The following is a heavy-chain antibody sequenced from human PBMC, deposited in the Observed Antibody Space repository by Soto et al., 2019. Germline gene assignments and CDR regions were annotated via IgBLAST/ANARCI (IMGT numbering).Heavy chain of an antibody. Sequence: SETLSLTCAVSGGSISSGGYSWSWIRQPPGKGLELIGYIYHSASTYYNPSLKSRVTISVDRSKNQLSLKLSSVTAADTAVYYCARRYGASFDYRAQRTPVTVTS. J-gene: IGHJ4*02. CDR3: ARRYGASFDY. CDR2: IYHSAST. CDR1: GGSISSGGYS. D-gene: IGHD4-17*01. V-gene: IGHV4-30-2*01.